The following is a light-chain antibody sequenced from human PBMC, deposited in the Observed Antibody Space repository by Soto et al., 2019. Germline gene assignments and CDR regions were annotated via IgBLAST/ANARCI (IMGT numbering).Light chain of an antibody. Sequence: QLVLTQPPSVSGAPGQRVTISCTGSSSNIGAGYNVHWYQQLPGTAPKLLIYGNSNRPSGVPDRFSGSKSGTSASLAITGLHAEDEADYYCQSYDSSLSGFVVFGGGTQLTVL. CDR2: GNS. V-gene: IGLV1-40*01. CDR1: SSNIGAGYN. J-gene: IGLJ2*01. CDR3: QSYDSSLSGFVV.